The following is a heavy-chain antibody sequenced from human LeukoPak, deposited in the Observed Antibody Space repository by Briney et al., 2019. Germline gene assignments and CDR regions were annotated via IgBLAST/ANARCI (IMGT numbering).Heavy chain of an antibody. CDR3: VGEGGGSGWYNWFDP. J-gene: IGHJ5*02. CDR2: IYTSGTT. D-gene: IGHD6-13*01. Sequence: PSETLSLTCTVSGGSTSSGSYYWSWIRQPAGKGLEWIGRIYTSGTTDYSPFLKSRVTISLDTSKNQLSLKLTSVTAADTAMYYCVGEGGGSGWYNWFDPWGQGTLVTVSS. CDR1: GGSTSSGSYY. V-gene: IGHV4-61*02.